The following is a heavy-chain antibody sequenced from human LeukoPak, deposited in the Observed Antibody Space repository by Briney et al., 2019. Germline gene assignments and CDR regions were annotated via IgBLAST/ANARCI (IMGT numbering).Heavy chain of an antibody. J-gene: IGHJ4*02. CDR1: GGSISSYY. Sequence: PSETLSLTCTVSGGSISSYYWSWIRQPPGKGLEWIGYIYYNGSTNYNPSLKSRVTISVDTSKNQFSLKLSSVTAADTAVYYCARVVYDSSGYYYVFDYWGQGTLVTVSS. CDR3: ARVVYDSSGYYYVFDY. V-gene: IGHV4-59*01. CDR2: IYYNGST. D-gene: IGHD3-22*01.